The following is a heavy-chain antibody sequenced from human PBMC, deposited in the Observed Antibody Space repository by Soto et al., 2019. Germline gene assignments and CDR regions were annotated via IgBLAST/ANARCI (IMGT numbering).Heavy chain of an antibody. V-gene: IGHV3-23*01. Sequence: EVQLLESGGGLVQPGGSLRLSCAASGFTFSSHAMNWVRQAPGKGLEWVSAVSGGGGSPYYADSVKGRFTISRDNSKNALYLQMNSRRAEDTAVYYCARDRYFYHSTVYWQSYVFDMWGQGTMVTVSS. D-gene: IGHD3-22*01. CDR3: ARDRYFYHSTVYWQSYVFDM. CDR2: VSGGGGSP. CDR1: GFTFSSHA. J-gene: IGHJ3*02.